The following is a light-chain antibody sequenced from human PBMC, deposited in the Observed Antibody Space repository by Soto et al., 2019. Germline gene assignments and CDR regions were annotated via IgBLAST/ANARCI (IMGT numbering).Light chain of an antibody. J-gene: IGLJ3*02. CDR3: SSYTTSNTLG. CDR2: EVS. Sequence: QSVLTQPASVSGSPGQSITISCTGTTSDIGRYNYVAWYQQHPGKAPKVMIYEVSNRPSWISNRFSGSKSGNTASMTISGLQAEDEAHYYCSSYTTSNTLGFGGGTKVTVL. CDR1: TSDIGRYNY. V-gene: IGLV2-14*01.